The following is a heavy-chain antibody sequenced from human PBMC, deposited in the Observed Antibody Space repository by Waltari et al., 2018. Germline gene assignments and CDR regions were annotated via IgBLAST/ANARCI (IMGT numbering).Heavy chain of an antibody. CDR3: ARDRPGNFDY. V-gene: IGHV4-34*01. J-gene: IGHJ4*02. CDR1: GGSFSDYY. D-gene: IGHD2-2*01. Sequence: QVQLQQWGAGLLKPSETLSLTCAVYGGSFSDYYWSWFRQPPGKGLQWIGEINHSGSTNYNPSLKSRVTISVDTSKNQFSLKLSSVTAADTAVYYCARDRPGNFDYWGQGTLVTVSS. CDR2: INHSGST.